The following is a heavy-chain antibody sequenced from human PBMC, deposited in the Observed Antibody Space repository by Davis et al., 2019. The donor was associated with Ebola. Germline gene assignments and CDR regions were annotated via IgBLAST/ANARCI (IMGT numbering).Heavy chain of an antibody. CDR2: INHSGST. CDR1: GGSFSGYY. V-gene: IGHV4-34*01. CDR3: ARQDNRYCSGGSCYYYGMDV. Sequence: SETLSLTCAVYGGSFSGYYWSWIRKPPGKGLEWIGEINHSGSTNYNPSLKSRVTISVDTSKNQFTLKLSSVTAADTAVYYCARQDNRYCSGGSCYYYGMDVWGQGTTVTVSS. J-gene: IGHJ6*02. D-gene: IGHD2-15*01.